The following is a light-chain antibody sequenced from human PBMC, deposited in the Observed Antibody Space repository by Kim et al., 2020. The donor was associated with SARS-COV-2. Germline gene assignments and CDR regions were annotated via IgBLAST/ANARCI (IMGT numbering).Light chain of an antibody. CDR1: QGITNH. Sequence: ASIEDRVTITCRASQGITNHLAWFQQRPGRAPKSLIYAASNLQSGVPSRFSGSGSGTAFTLTIASLQPEDFATYYCQQYNSYPLTFGGGTKVDIK. CDR2: AAS. J-gene: IGKJ4*01. CDR3: QQYNSYPLT. V-gene: IGKV1-16*01.